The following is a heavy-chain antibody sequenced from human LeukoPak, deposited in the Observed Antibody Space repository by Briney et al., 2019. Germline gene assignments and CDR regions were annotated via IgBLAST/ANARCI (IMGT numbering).Heavy chain of an antibody. CDR3: AREDSGSWYYWFDP. J-gene: IGHJ5*02. CDR1: GGTFSSYA. Sequence: SVKVSCKASGGTFSSYAISWVRQAPGQGLEWMGGIIPIFGTVNYAQKFQGRVTITAGESTNTAYMELSSLRSEDTAVYYCAREDSGSWYYWFDPWGQGTLVTVSS. D-gene: IGHD6-13*01. V-gene: IGHV1-69*13. CDR2: IIPIFGTV.